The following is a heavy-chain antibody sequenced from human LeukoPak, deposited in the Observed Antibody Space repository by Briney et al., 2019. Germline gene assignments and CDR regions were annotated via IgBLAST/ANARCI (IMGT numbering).Heavy chain of an antibody. Sequence: PSETLSLTCAVYGGSFSGYYWSWIRQPPGKGLEWIGEINHSGSTNYNPSLKSRVTISVDTSKNQFSLKLSSVTAADTAVYYCAREVVGYSYGYYYYWYFDLWGRGTLVTVSS. V-gene: IGHV4-34*01. CDR1: GGSFSGYY. CDR3: AREVVGYSYGYYYYWYFDL. CDR2: INHSGST. J-gene: IGHJ2*01. D-gene: IGHD5-18*01.